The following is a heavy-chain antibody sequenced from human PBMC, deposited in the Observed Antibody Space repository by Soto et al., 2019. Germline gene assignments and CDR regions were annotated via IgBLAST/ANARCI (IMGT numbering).Heavy chain of an antibody. D-gene: IGHD6-19*01. J-gene: IGHJ6*02. CDR2: IYPGDSDT. CDR3: ARSRRGAYSSGWYSPSGYYNYGIDV. V-gene: IGHV5-51*01. Sequence: PGESLKISCKGSGHSFTNYWIGWVRQMPGKGLEWMGIIYPGDSDTKYSPSLQGQVSISADTSISTAYLQWTSLKASDTAMYYCARSRRGAYSSGWYSPSGYYNYGIDVRGQGTKVTGSS. CDR1: GHSFTNYW.